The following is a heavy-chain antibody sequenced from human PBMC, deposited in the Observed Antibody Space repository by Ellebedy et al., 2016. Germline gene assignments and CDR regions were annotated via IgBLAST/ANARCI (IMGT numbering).Heavy chain of an antibody. D-gene: IGHD3-22*01. Sequence: SETLSLTXTVSGGSVSSGRYYWSWIRQPPGKGLEWIGYIYYSGNTNYNPSLKSRVTISVDRSKNQFSLKVTSVTAADTAMYFCARLTITYYNDNSGWNLDPEDYWGQGTLVTVSS. J-gene: IGHJ4*02. CDR3: ARLTITYYNDNSGWNLDPEDY. CDR1: GGSVSSGRYY. CDR2: IYYSGNT. V-gene: IGHV4-61*01.